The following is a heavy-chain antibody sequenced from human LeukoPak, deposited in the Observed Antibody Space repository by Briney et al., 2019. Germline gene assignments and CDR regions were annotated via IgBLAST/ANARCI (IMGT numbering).Heavy chain of an antibody. CDR2: INPNSGGT. CDR3: ARGGGFSSYGSGSYYRPHWYFDL. CDR1: GYTFTGYY. V-gene: IGHV1-2*02. J-gene: IGHJ2*01. D-gene: IGHD3-10*01. Sequence: ASVKVSCKSSGYTFTGYYMHWVRQAPGQGLEWMGWINPNSGGTKYAQKFQGRVTMTRDTSITTAYMELSRLRSDDTAVYYCARGGGFSSYGSGSYYRPHWYFDLWGRGTLVTVSS.